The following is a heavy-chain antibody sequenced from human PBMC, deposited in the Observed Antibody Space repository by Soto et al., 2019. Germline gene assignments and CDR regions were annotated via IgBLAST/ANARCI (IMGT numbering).Heavy chain of an antibody. CDR1: GGSISSSNW. J-gene: IGHJ6*02. V-gene: IGHV4-4*02. CDR2: IYDSGST. CDR3: ATGIIVRGGDGMHV. D-gene: IGHD3-10*01. Sequence: KPSETVSLTCAVSGGSISSSNWWSWVRQPPGQGLEWIGEIYDSGSTNYNPSLKSRVTISVDKSKNQFSLKPSSVTAADTAVYYCATGIIVRGGDGMHVWAQGTTVTVSS.